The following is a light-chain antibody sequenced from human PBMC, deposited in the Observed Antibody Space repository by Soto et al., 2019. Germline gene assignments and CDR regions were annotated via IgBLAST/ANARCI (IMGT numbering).Light chain of an antibody. CDR2: GAS. J-gene: IGKJ2*01. CDR1: QNVNYN. CDR3: QQYNEWPLT. V-gene: IGKV3-15*01. Sequence: EIVMTQSPATLSLSPGERATLSCRASQNVNYNLAWFQQRPGQAPRLLISGASDRATSFPGRVRGSGSGTEFTLTIFGLQSEDFATYYCQQYNEWPLTFGQGTKLEIK.